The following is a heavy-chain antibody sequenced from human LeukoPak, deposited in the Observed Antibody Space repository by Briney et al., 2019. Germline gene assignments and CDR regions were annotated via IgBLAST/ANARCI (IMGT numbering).Heavy chain of an antibody. CDR1: GVSISSSSYH. J-gene: IGHJ4*02. CDR2: IYYSGST. D-gene: IGHD1-26*01. CDR3: ARLRSGTPADS. Sequence: SETLSLTCTVSGVSISSSSYHWGWIRQPPGKGLEWIGSIYYSGSTYYNPYLRSRLIISVDTSNSHFSLKLNSVTAADTAVYYCARLRSGTPADSWGQGTLVTVSS. V-gene: IGHV4-39*02.